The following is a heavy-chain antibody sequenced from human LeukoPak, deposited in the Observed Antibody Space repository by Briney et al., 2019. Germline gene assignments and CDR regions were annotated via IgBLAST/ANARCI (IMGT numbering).Heavy chain of an antibody. V-gene: IGHV4-61*02. J-gene: IGHJ4*02. CDR1: GGSINSGSYY. CDR2: IYPSGST. CDR3: ARGQRLHHDLLTGYYQPIGELSWAY. Sequence: KASETLSLTCTVSGGSINSGSYYWSWIRQPAGKGLDWIGRIYPSGSTNYNPSLKSRVTISVDTSKNQFSLKLSSVTAADTAVYYCARGQRLHHDLLTGYYQPIGELSWAYWGQGTLVTVSS. D-gene: IGHD3-9*01.